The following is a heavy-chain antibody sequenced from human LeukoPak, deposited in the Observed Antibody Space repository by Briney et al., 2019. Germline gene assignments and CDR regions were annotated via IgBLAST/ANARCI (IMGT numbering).Heavy chain of an antibody. V-gene: IGHV3-23*01. CDR1: GFTFSNYS. J-gene: IGHJ4*02. D-gene: IGHD6-19*01. CDR2: INPSGDST. Sequence: GGFLRLSCAASGFTFSNYSMNWVRQAPGRGLEWVSAINPSGDSTYYADSVKGRFTISRDNSKNTLYLQMNSLRAEDTAVYFCAKAGTHSYFDDWGQGTLVTVSA. CDR3: AKAGTHSYFDD.